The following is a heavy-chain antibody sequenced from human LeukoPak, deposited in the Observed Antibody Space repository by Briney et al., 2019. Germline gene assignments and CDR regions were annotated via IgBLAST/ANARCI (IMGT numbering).Heavy chain of an antibody. V-gene: IGHV1-2*02. Sequence: GASVKVSCKASGYTFTSYAMHWVRQAPGQGLEWMGWITPSGGTNYPQKFQGRVTMTRDTSISTAYMELSRLRSDDTAVYYCAREGLDTAFNWFDPWGQGTLVTVSS. CDR2: ITPSGGT. CDR3: AREGLDTAFNWFDP. J-gene: IGHJ5*02. CDR1: GYTFTSYA. D-gene: IGHD5-18*01.